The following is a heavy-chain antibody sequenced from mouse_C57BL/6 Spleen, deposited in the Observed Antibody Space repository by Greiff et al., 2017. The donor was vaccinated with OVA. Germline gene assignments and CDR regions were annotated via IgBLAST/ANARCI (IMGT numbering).Heavy chain of an antibody. D-gene: IGHD1-1*01. CDR3: APDYYGSSSYAMDY. Sequence: LQESGPELVKPGASVKISCKASGYAFSSSWMNWVKQRPGKGLEWIGRIYPGDGDTNYNGKFKGKATLTADKSSSTAYMQLSSLTSEDSAVYFCAPDYYGSSSYAMDYWGQGTSVTVSS. J-gene: IGHJ4*01. CDR1: GYAFSSSW. V-gene: IGHV1-82*01. CDR2: IYPGDGDT.